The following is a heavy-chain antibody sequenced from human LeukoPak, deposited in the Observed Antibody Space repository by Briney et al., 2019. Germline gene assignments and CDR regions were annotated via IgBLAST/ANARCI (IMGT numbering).Heavy chain of an antibody. CDR3: ATDGAGFDT. J-gene: IGHJ5*02. CDR2: INIVGTNT. CDR1: GFTFTDYY. V-gene: IGHV3-11*01. Sequence: GGSLRLSCADSGFTFTDYYMSWIRQAPGKGVEWLSYINIVGTNTHYADSVKGRFTISRDNAKKSLYLEMNNLRAEDTAVYYCATDGAGFDTWGQGVLVTVSS.